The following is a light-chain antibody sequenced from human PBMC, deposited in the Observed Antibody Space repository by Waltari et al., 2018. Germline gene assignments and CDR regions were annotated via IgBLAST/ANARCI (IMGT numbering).Light chain of an antibody. CDR1: QSVSSY. J-gene: IGKJ4*01. CDR2: DAY. Sequence: EIVLTESPATLSLSPVERATLTCRASQSVSSYLAWYKQKPGQAPRLLIYDAYNRATGIPARFSGSGSGTDFTLTISSLEPEDFAVYYCQQRSNWPPGTFGGGTKVEIK. V-gene: IGKV3-11*01. CDR3: QQRSNWPPGT.